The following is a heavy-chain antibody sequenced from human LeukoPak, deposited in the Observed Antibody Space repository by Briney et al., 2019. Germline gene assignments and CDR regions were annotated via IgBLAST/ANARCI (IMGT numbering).Heavy chain of an antibody. CDR2: IYSGGIA. D-gene: IGHD6-19*01. CDR1: GFTVSNTY. J-gene: IGHJ6*02. Sequence: PGGSLRLSCAAFGFTVSNTYMSWVRQTPGGGLECVSLIYSGGIAYYADSVKGRFTISRDNSKNTLSLQMTSLRDEDTAVYYCARNNLQQWRYGMDVWGQGTTVTVSS. V-gene: IGHV3-53*01. CDR3: ARNNLQQWRYGMDV.